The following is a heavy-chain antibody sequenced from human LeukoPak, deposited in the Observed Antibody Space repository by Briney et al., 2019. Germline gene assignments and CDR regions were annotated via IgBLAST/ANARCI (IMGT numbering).Heavy chain of an antibody. Sequence: GGSLRLSCAASGFTFSDYYMSWIRQAPGKGLEWVSYISSSGSTIYYADSVKGRFTISRDNAKSSLYLQMNSLRAEDTAVYYYARDRVLRYFDWLYAFDIWGQGTMVTVSS. V-gene: IGHV3-11*04. CDR2: ISSSGSTI. J-gene: IGHJ3*02. CDR3: ARDRVLRYFDWLYAFDI. D-gene: IGHD3-9*01. CDR1: GFTFSDYY.